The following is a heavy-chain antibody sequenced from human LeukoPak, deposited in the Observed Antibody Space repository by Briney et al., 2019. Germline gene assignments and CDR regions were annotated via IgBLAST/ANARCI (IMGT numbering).Heavy chain of an antibody. D-gene: IGHD2-2*01. V-gene: IGHV4-31*03. CDR1: GGSISSGGYY. J-gene: IGHJ1*01. Sequence: SETLSLTCTVSGGSISSGGYYWSWIRQHPGKGLEWIGYIYYSESTYYNPSLKSRVTISVDTSKSQFSLKLSSVTAADTAVYYCARGGCSSTSCYRYFQHWGQGTLVTVSS. CDR3: ARGGCSSTSCYRYFQH. CDR2: IYYSEST.